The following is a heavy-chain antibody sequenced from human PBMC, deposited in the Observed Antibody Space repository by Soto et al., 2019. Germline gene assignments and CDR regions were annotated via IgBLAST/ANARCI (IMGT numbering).Heavy chain of an antibody. CDR3: ARARGGYFDY. Sequence: PSETLSLTCDVSGDTISTGGYTWAWIRQPPGKALEWIGTIYYSGSTYYNPSLKSRVTISVDTSKNHFSLKLSSVTAADTAVYYCARARGGYFDYWGQGTLVTVSS. J-gene: IGHJ4*02. V-gene: IGHV4-30-2*03. CDR1: GDTISTGGYT. CDR2: IYYSGST.